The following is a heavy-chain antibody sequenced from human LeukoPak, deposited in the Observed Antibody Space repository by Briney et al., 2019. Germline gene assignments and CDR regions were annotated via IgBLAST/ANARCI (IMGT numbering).Heavy chain of an antibody. V-gene: IGHV3-33*01. D-gene: IGHD6-19*01. J-gene: IGHJ4*02. CDR2: IWYDGSNK. Sequence: GGSLRLSCAASGFTFSSYGMPWVRQAPGKGLEWVAVIWYDGSNKYYADSVKGRFTISRDNSKNTLYLQMNSLRAEDTAVYYCARAYSSGWFPIDYWGQGTLVTVSS. CDR3: ARAYSSGWFPIDY. CDR1: GFTFSSYG.